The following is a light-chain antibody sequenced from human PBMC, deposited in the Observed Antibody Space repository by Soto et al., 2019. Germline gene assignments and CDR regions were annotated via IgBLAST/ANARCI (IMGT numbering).Light chain of an antibody. V-gene: IGKV3D-20*01. CDR1: RGVSSY. CDR2: EAS. CDR3: QQYGSSPT. J-gene: IGKJ1*01. Sequence: EIVMTQSPAALSVSPGERATLYCGAGRGVSSYLAWYQKKPGQARRLLMYEASSGATSIPDRFSGGGSGTDFTLTISRLEPEDFAVYYCQQYGSSPTFGQGTKVDIK.